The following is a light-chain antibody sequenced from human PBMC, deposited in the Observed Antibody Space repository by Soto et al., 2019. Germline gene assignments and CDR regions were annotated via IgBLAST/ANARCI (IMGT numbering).Light chain of an antibody. CDR2: DAS. CDR3: QQRSNWPPALS. Sequence: EVVLTQSPATLSLSPGDRATPSCRASQSVNNFLAWYQQKPGQTPRLLIYDASKRATGIPGRFSGSGSGTDFTLTISSLEPEDYAVYYSQQRSNWPPALSFGGGTKMEI. V-gene: IGKV3-11*01. J-gene: IGKJ4*01. CDR1: QSVNNF.